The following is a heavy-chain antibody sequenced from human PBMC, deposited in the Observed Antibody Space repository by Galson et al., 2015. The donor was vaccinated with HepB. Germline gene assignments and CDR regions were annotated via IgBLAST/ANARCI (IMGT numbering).Heavy chain of an antibody. CDR2: IIPIFGTA. J-gene: IGHJ6*03. V-gene: IGHV1-69*13. CDR1: GGTFSSYA. D-gene: IGHD5-12*01. Sequence: SVKVSCKASGGTFSSYAISWVRQAPGQGLEWMGGIIPIFGTANYAQKFQGRVTITADESTSTAYMELSSLRSEDTAVYYCARGDYSGYDWDYYYMDVWGKGTTVTVSS. CDR3: ARGDYSGYDWDYYYMDV.